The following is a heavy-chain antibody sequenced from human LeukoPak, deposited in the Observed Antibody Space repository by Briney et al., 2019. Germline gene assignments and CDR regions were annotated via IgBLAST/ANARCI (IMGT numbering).Heavy chain of an antibody. CDR3: ARIPPHYDSSGYYYPENYYFDY. CDR1: GFTFSSYW. J-gene: IGHJ4*02. CDR2: IKQDGSEK. V-gene: IGHV3-7*01. Sequence: GRSLRLSCAASGFTFSSYWMSWVRQAPGKGLEWVANIKQDGSEKYYVDSVKGRFTISRDNAKNSLYLQMNSLRAEDTAVYYCARIPPHYDSSGYYYPENYYFDYWGQGTLVTVSS. D-gene: IGHD3-22*01.